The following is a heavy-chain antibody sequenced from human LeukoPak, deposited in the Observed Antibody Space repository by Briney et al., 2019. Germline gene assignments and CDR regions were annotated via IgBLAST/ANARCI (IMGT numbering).Heavy chain of an antibody. CDR3: ARDRATMVRGVIINYYYYGMDV. CDR2: IYYSGST. CDR1: GGSISSGDYY. D-gene: IGHD3-10*01. V-gene: IGHV4-30-4*01. J-gene: IGHJ6*02. Sequence: SQTLSLTCTVSGGSISSGDYYWSWIRQPPGKGLEWIGYIYYSGSTYYSPSLKSRVTISVDTSRNQFSLKLSSVTAADTAVYYCARDRATMVRGVIINYYYYGMDVWGQGTTVTVSS.